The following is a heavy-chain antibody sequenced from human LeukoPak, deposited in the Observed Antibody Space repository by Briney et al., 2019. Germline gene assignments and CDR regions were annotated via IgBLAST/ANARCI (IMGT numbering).Heavy chain of an antibody. CDR1: GFTFSSYS. J-gene: IGHJ4*02. CDR2: ISSSSSYI. V-gene: IGHV3-21*01. Sequence: PGGSLRLSCAASGFTFSSYSMNWVRQAPGKGLEWVSSISSSSSYIYYADSVKGRFTISRDNAKNSLYLQMNSLRAEDTAVYYCARDIRDYDSSGFYFDYWGQGTLVTVSS. D-gene: IGHD3-22*01. CDR3: ARDIRDYDSSGFYFDY.